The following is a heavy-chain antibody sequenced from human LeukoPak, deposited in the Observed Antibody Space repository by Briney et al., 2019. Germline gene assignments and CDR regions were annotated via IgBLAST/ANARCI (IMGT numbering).Heavy chain of an antibody. Sequence: GGSLRLSCAVSGFTFSGSWMSWSRQAPGKGLEWVASINSDGSEGYYADVVKGRFTISRDNAKNSLYLQINSLRAEDTAVYYCARSSYSSSSSVWGQGTMVTVSS. CDR3: ARSSYSSSSSV. J-gene: IGHJ3*01. D-gene: IGHD6-6*01. CDR2: INSDGSEG. V-gene: IGHV3-7*03. CDR1: GFTFSGSW.